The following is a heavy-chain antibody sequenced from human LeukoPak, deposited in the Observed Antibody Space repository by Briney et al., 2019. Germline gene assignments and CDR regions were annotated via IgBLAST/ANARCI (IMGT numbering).Heavy chain of an antibody. D-gene: IGHD2-15*01. V-gene: IGHV4-59*01. J-gene: IGHJ2*01. CDR2: IYYSGST. CDR3: ARAKGYCSGDSSYGSSWYFDL. CDR1: GGSISSYY. Sequence: SETLSLTCTVSGGSISSYYWSWIRQPPGKGLGWIGYIYYSGSTNYNPSLKSRVTISVDTSKNQFSLKLTSVTAADTAVYYCARAKGYCSGDSSYGSSWYFDLWGRGTLVTVSS.